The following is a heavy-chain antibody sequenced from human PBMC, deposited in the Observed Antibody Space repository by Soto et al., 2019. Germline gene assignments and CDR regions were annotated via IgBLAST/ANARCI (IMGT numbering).Heavy chain of an antibody. CDR3: ARDYYRFNSGYGFSMDV. D-gene: IGHD5-12*01. J-gene: IGHJ6*02. CDR2: TSYDGSNK. V-gene: IGHV3-30-3*01. CDR1: GFTFSRYA. Sequence: GGALRLSCAASGFTFSRYAMHWVRQAPGKGLEWVAVTSYDGSNKYYADSVKGRFTISRDNSKNTLYLQMNSLRAEDTAVYYCARDYYRFNSGYGFSMDVWGQGTTVTVSS.